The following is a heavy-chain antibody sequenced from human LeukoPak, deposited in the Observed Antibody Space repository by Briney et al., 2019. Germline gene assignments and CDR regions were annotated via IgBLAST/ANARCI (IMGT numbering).Heavy chain of an antibody. V-gene: IGHV4-34*01. CDR3: ATGRVWFDY. J-gene: IGHJ4*02. CDR1: GGSFSRYY. Sequence: PSETLSLTCAVYGGSFSRYYWSWIRQPPGKGLEWIGEINHSGSTNYNPSLKSRVTISVDTSKNQFSLKLSSVTAADTAVYYCATGRVWFDYWGQGTLVTVSS. D-gene: IGHD3-10*01. CDR2: INHSGST.